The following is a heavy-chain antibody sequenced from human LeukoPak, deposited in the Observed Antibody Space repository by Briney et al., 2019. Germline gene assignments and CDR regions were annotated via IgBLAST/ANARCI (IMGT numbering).Heavy chain of an antibody. CDR3: ARGRRYYDSSSLDY. V-gene: IGHV3-53*05. Sequence: GGSLRLSCAASGFTVCSNYMSWVRQAPGKGLEWVSVIYSGGGTYYADSVKGRFTISRDNSKNTLYLQMNSLRVNDTAVYYCARGRRYYDSSSLDYWGQGTLVTVSS. CDR2: IYSGGGT. CDR1: GFTVCSNY. J-gene: IGHJ4*02. D-gene: IGHD3-22*01.